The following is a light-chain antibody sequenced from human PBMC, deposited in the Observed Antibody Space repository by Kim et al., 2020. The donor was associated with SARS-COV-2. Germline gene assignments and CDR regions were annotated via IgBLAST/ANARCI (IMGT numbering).Light chain of an antibody. CDR3: MQALQTPVT. CDR2: LGS. Sequence: PASISCGASQSLLHSNGYNYLDWYLQKPGQSPQLLIYLGSNRASGVPDRFSGSGSGTDFTLKISRVEAEDVGVYYCMQALQTPVTFGGGTKVDIK. J-gene: IGKJ4*01. CDR1: QSLLHSNGYNY. V-gene: IGKV2-28*01.